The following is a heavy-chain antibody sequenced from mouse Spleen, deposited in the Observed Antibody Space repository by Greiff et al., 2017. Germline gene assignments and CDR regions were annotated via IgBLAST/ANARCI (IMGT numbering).Heavy chain of an antibody. D-gene: IGHD1-1*01. V-gene: IGHV5-17*01. CDR3: ARRHYYGSPYYAMDY. CDR1: GFTFSDYG. Sequence: EVKLVESGGGLVKPGGSLKLSCAASGFTFSDYGMHWVRQAPEKGLEWVAYISSGSSTIYYADTVKGRFTISRDNAKNTLFLQMTSLRSEDTAMYYCARRHYYGSPYYAMDYWGQGTSVTVSS. CDR2: ISSGSSTI. J-gene: IGHJ4*01.